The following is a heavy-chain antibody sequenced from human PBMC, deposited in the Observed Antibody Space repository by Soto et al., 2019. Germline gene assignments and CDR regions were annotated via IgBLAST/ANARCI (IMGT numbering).Heavy chain of an antibody. CDR3: AREDGRSNWGSYYYGMDV. CDR1: GDSVSSNSAA. D-gene: IGHD7-27*01. CDR2: TYYRSKWYN. J-gene: IGHJ6*02. V-gene: IGHV6-1*01. Sequence: KQSQTLSLTCAISGDSVSSNSAAWNWIRQSPLRGLEWLGRTYYRSKWYNDYAVSVKSRITINPDTSKNQFSLQLNSVTPEDTAVYYCAREDGRSNWGSYYYGMDVWGQGTTVTVSS.